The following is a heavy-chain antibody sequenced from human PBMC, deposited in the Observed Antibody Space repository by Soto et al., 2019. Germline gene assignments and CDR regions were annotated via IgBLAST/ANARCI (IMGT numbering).Heavy chain of an antibody. V-gene: IGHV4-61*01. D-gene: IGHD3-3*01. Sequence: SETLSLTCTVSGDSVSSGSFYWSWIRQPPGKGLEWIGYIHYSGSTIYNPSLKSRVTISVDTSKNQFSLKLSSVTAADTAVYFCGREHRRSFDFGLDVWGQGTTVTVSS. CDR1: GDSVSSGSFY. CDR2: IHYSGST. CDR3: GREHRRSFDFGLDV. J-gene: IGHJ6*02.